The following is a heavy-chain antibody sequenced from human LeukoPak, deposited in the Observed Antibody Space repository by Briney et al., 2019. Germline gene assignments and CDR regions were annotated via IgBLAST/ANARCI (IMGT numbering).Heavy chain of an antibody. CDR3: ARQVGGDYYYYYMDV. V-gene: IGHV4-39*01. CDR1: GGSISGSSYY. Sequence: SETLSLTCTVSGGSISGSSYYWGWIRQPPGKGLEWIGSIYYSGSTYYDPSLKSRVTISVDTSKNQFSLKLSSVTAADTAVYYCARQVGGDYYYYYMDVWGKGTTVTVSS. CDR2: IYYSGST. J-gene: IGHJ6*03. D-gene: IGHD4-23*01.